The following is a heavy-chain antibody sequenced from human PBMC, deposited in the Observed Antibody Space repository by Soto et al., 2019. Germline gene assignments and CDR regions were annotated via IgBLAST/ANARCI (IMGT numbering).Heavy chain of an antibody. J-gene: IGHJ6*02. CDR3: ARADQMMFVYYYYYYGMAV. D-gene: IGHD3-10*02. V-gene: IGHV1-18*01. Sequence: SVNVACKASGYTFTSYGISWVRQAPGQGLEWMGWISAYNGNTNYAQKLQGRVTMTTDTSTSTAYMELRSLRSDDTAVYYCARADQMMFVYYYYYYGMAVWGQG. CDR2: ISAYNGNT. CDR1: GYTFTSYG.